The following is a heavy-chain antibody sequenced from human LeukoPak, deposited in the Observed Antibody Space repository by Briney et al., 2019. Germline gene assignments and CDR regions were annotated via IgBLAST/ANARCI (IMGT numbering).Heavy chain of an antibody. Sequence: ASVKVSCKASGYTFTSYYMHWVRQAPGQGLEWMGIINPSGGSTSYAQKFQGRVTMTRDTSTSTVYMELSSLRSEDTAVYYCARIGDHYYDSSAGGFDYWGQGTLVTVSS. V-gene: IGHV1-46*01. D-gene: IGHD3-22*01. CDR3: ARIGDHYYDSSAGGFDY. J-gene: IGHJ4*02. CDR2: INPSGGST. CDR1: GYTFTSYY.